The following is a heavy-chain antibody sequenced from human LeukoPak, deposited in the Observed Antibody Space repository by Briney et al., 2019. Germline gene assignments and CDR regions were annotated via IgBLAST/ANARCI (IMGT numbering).Heavy chain of an antibody. J-gene: IGHJ4*02. Sequence: SETLSLTCAVYGGSLSGYYWSWIRQPPGKGLEWIAEINHSGSTNYNPSLKSRVTISVDTSKNQFSLKLSSVTAADTAVYFCARVVSLETQAPYFDYWGQGTLVTVSS. V-gene: IGHV4-34*01. CDR1: GGSLSGYY. CDR3: ARVVSLETQAPYFDY. CDR2: INHSGST. D-gene: IGHD1-1*01.